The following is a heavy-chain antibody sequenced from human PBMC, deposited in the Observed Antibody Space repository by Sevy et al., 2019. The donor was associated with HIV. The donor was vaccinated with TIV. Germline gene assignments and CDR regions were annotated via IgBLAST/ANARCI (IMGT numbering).Heavy chain of an antibody. J-gene: IGHJ4*02. D-gene: IGHD6-6*01. Sequence: GGSLRLSCAASGFTFSSYSMNWVRQAPGKGLEWVSSISSSSSYIYYADSVKGRFTISRDNAKNSLYLQMNSLSAEDTAVYYCARVILSSSGGYYFDYWGQGTLVTVSS. V-gene: IGHV3-21*01. CDR1: GFTFSSYS. CDR3: ARVILSSSGGYYFDY. CDR2: ISSSSSYI.